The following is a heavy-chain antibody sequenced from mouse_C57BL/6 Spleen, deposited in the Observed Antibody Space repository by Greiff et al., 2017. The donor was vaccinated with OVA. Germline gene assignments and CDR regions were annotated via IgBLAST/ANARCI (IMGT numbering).Heavy chain of an antibody. CDR2: IDPSDSYT. Sequence: VQLQQPGAELVKPGASVKLSCKASGYTFTSYWMQWVKQRPGQGLEWIGEIDPSDSYTNYNQKFKGKATLTVDTSSSTAYMQLSSLTSEDSAVDYCARRGGSSPYYFDYGGQGTTLTVSS. CDR3: ARRGGSSPYYFDY. J-gene: IGHJ2*01. V-gene: IGHV1-50*01. D-gene: IGHD1-1*01. CDR1: GYTFTSYW.